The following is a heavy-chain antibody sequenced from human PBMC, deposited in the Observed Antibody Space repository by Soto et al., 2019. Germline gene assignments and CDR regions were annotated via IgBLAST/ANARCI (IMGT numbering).Heavy chain of an antibody. CDR1: GESFSGYF. D-gene: IGHD2-21*01. V-gene: IGHV4-34*01. Sequence: QVQLQQWGAGLLKPSETLSLTCAVYGESFSGYFWTWVRQPPGKGLEWIGEINDDGRPNSNPSLKGRGTISVDTSKNQFSLTLTSVTAADTAVYFCARGGRFPEAKYYYLDAWDNGTTVTVSS. CDR3: ARGGRFPEAKYYYLDA. J-gene: IGHJ6*03. CDR2: INDDGRP.